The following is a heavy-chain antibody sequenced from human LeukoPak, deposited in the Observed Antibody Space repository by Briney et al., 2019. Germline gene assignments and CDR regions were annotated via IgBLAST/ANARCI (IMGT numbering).Heavy chain of an antibody. CDR3: ARYFWSDNYFDY. Sequence: SETLSLTCTVSGGSISSSSYYWGWIRQPPGKGLEWIGYIYYSGSTNYNPSLKSRVTISVDTSKNQFSLKLSSVTAADTAVYYCARYFWSDNYFDYWGQGTLVTVSS. J-gene: IGHJ4*02. D-gene: IGHD3-3*01. V-gene: IGHV4-61*05. CDR2: IYYSGST. CDR1: GGSISSSSYY.